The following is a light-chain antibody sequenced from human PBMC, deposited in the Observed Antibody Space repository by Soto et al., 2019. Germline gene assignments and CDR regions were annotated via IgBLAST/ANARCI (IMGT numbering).Light chain of an antibody. CDR3: QQYNSYSVT. V-gene: IGKV1-5*01. CDR1: QSISSW. J-gene: IGKJ1*01. CDR2: DAS. Sequence: DIQMTQSPSTLSASVGDRVTITCRASQSISSWLAWYQQKPGKAPKLLIYDASSLESGVPSRFSGSGSGTEFTLTISSLQPDDFATYYCQQYNSYSVTCGQWTKVDIK.